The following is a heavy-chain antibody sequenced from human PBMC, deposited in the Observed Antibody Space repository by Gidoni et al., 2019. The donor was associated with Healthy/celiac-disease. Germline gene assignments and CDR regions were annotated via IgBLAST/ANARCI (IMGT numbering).Heavy chain of an antibody. J-gene: IGHJ5*02. D-gene: IGHD3-3*01. CDR1: GGSFSGYY. CDR3: ARGREVGVVIRRRYNWFDP. CDR2: INHSGST. Sequence: QVQLQQWGAGLLKPSETLSLTCAVYGGSFSGYYWSWIRQPPGKGLEWIGEINHSGSTNYNPSLKSRVTISVDTSKNQFSLKLSSVTAADTAVYYCARGREVGVVIRRRYNWFDPWGQGTLVTVSS. V-gene: IGHV4-34*01.